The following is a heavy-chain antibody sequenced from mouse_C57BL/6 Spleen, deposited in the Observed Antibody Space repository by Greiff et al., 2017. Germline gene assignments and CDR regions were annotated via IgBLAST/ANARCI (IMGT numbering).Heavy chain of an antibody. Sequence: QVQLKESGPGLVAPSPSLSITCTVSGFSLTSYGVHWVRQPPGKGLEWLVVIWSDGSTTYNSALKSRLCISKDNSRSHVFLKMNSLQTDDTAMYYCARHDYDDYAMDYWGQGTSVTVSS. CDR1: GFSLTSYG. J-gene: IGHJ4*01. D-gene: IGHD2-4*01. CDR2: IWSDGST. V-gene: IGHV2-6-1*01. CDR3: ARHDYDDYAMDY.